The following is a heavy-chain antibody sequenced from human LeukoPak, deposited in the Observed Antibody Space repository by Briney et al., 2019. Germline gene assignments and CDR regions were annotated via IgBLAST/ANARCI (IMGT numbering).Heavy chain of an antibody. CDR2: INTDGRST. D-gene: IGHD1-14*01. Sequence: GGSLRLSCAVSGFTVSDIYMSWVRQAPGKGLVWVSRINTDGRSTTCADSVKGRFTISRDNAKNTLYLQMNSLTAEDTALYYCARDFGGSRIQPGSDFWGQGSLVIVSS. CDR3: ARDFGGSRIQPGSDF. V-gene: IGHV3-74*03. CDR1: GFTVSDIY. J-gene: IGHJ4*02.